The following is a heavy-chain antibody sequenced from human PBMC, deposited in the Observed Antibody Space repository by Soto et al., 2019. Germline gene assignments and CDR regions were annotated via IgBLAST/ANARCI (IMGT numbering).Heavy chain of an antibody. Sequence: QLQLQESGSGLVKPSQTLSLTCAVSGGSISSGGYSWSWIRQPPGKGLEWIGYIYNSGSTYYNPSLTSRVTISVDRSTTQFSLKRSSVTAADTAVYCCASVPSPWGQGTLVTVSS. CDR2: IYNSGST. CDR3: ASVPSP. D-gene: IGHD2-2*01. CDR1: GGSISSGGYS. V-gene: IGHV4-30-2*01. J-gene: IGHJ5*02.